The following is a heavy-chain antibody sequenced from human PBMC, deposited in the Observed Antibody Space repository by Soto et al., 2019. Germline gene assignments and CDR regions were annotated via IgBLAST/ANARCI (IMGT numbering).Heavy chain of an antibody. Sequence: PGGSLRLSCAASGFTFSSYSMSWVRQAPGKGLEWVSSISSSSYIYYVDSVKGRFTISRDNAKNSLYLQMNSLGAEDTAVYYCARSPQVAAPNDYWGQGTLVTVSS. V-gene: IGHV3-21*01. D-gene: IGHD6-19*01. CDR1: GFTFSSYS. CDR3: ARSPQVAAPNDY. CDR2: ISSSSYI. J-gene: IGHJ4*02.